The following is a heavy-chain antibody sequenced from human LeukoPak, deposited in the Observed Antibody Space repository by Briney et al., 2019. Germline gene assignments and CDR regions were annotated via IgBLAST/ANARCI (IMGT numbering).Heavy chain of an antibody. CDR2: IKQDGSEK. V-gene: IGHV3-7*03. CDR3: AKHKENYGDSCLDDY. J-gene: IGHJ4*02. Sequence: PGGSLRLSCAASGFTFSSYWMSWVRQAPGKGLEWVANIKQDGSEKYYVDSVKGRFTISRDNAKNTLYLQMNSLRGEDTAVYYCAKHKENYGDSCLDDYWGQGTLVTVSS. D-gene: IGHD4-17*01. CDR1: GFTFSSYW.